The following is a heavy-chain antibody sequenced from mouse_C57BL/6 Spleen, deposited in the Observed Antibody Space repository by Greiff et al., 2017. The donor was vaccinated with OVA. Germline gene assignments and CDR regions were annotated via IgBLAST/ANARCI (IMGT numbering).Heavy chain of an antibody. D-gene: IGHD4-1*02. Sequence: EVMLVESGGGLVQSGRSLRLSCATSGFTFSDFYMEWVRQAPGKGLEWIAASRNKANDYTTEYSASVKGRFIVSRDTSQSILYLQMNALRAEDTAIYYCARGNSAWFAYWGQGTLVTVSA. CDR2: SRNKANDYTT. CDR3: ARGNSAWFAY. CDR1: GFTFSDFY. V-gene: IGHV7-1*01. J-gene: IGHJ3*01.